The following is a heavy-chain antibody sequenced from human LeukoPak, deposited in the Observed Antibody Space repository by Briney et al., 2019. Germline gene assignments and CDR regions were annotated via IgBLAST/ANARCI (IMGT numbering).Heavy chain of an antibody. D-gene: IGHD3-3*01. CDR1: GGSISSYY. Sequence: PSETLSLTCTVSGGSISSYYWSWIRQPPGKGLEWIGYIYYSGSTNYNPSLKSRVTISVDTSKNQFSLKLSSVTAADTAVYYCARQVMDFWSGYVWVDPWGQGTLVTVSS. CDR3: ARQVMDFWSGYVWVDP. J-gene: IGHJ5*02. V-gene: IGHV4-59*08. CDR2: IYYSGST.